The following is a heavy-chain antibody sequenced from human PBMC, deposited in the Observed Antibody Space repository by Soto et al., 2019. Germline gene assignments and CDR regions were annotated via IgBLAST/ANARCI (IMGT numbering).Heavy chain of an antibody. J-gene: IGHJ4*02. V-gene: IGHV1-2*02. CDR3: ARVRSGGYSGYVI. Sequence: ASVNGSFKAAGYTLTGYYRHWVRQAPGQGLEWMGWINPNSGGTNYAQKFQGRVSMTRDTSIRTAYMELSRLRSDDTAVYFCARVRSGGYSGYVIWGQGTLVTVSS. D-gene: IGHD5-12*01. CDR2: INPNSGGT. CDR1: GYTLTGYY.